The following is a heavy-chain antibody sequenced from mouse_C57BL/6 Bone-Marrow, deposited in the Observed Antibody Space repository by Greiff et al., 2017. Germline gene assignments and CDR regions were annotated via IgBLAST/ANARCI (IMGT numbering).Heavy chain of an antibody. CDR3: TTGHYYY. D-gene: IGHD1-1*01. Sequence: DVKLQESGAELVRPGASVKLSCTASGFNIKDDYMHWVKQRPEQGLEWIGWIDPENGDTEYASKFQGKATITADTSSNTAYLQLSSLTSEDTAVYYCTTGHYYYWGQGTTLTVSS. CDR1: GFNIKDDY. V-gene: IGHV14-4*01. J-gene: IGHJ2*01. CDR2: IDPENGDT.